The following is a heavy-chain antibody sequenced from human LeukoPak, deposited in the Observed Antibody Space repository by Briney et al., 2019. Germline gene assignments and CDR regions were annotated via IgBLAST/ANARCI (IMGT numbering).Heavy chain of an antibody. CDR1: GGSISSYY. V-gene: IGHV4-59*08. CDR2: IYYSGST. CDR3: ARHEGLGGPGYYYYGMDV. D-gene: IGHD2-15*01. Sequence: SETLSLTCTVSGGSISSYYWSWIRQAPGKGLEWIGYIYYSGSTNYNPSLKSRVTISVDTSKNQFSLKLSSVTAADTTVYYCARHEGLGGPGYYYYGMDVWGQGTTVTVPS. J-gene: IGHJ6*02.